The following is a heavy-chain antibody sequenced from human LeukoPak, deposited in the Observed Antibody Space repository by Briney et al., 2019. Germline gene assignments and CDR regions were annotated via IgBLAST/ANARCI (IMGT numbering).Heavy chain of an antibody. Sequence: SETLSLTCTVSGDSISSNSFYWGWIRQPPGKGLEWIGSIYYTGSIFYNPSLKSRVTISVDTSKNQVSLILTSVTAADTAVYYCARPTSVFGVVIHAFDIWGQGTMVTVSS. V-gene: IGHV4-39*01. CDR1: GDSISSNSFY. CDR3: ARPTSVFGVVIHAFDI. CDR2: IYYTGSI. D-gene: IGHD3-3*01. J-gene: IGHJ3*02.